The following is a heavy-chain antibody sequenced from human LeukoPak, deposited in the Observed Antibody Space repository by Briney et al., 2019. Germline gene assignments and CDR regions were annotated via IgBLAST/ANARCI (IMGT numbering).Heavy chain of an antibody. Sequence: GGSLRLSCAASGFTFSSYGMHWVRQAPGKGLEWVAFIRYDGSNKYYADSVKGRFTISRDNSKNTLYPQMNSLRAEDTAVYYCAKDAGSWIQLWPVQEGLPDYWGQGTLVTVSS. CDR3: AKDAGSWIQLWPVQEGLPDY. CDR1: GFTFSSYG. V-gene: IGHV3-30*02. J-gene: IGHJ4*02. D-gene: IGHD5-18*01. CDR2: IRYDGSNK.